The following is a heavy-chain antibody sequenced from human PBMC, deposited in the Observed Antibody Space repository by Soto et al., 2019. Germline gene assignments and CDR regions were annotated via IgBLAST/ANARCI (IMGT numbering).Heavy chain of an antibody. V-gene: IGHV1-69*01. Sequence: QVQLVQSGAEVKKPGSSVKVSCKASGGTFSSYAISWVRQAPGQGLEWMGGIIPIFGTANYAQKFQGRVTITADESTSKAYMEVSSLRSEDTAVYYCARWEALRYFDLRRRWFDPWGQGTLVTVSS. CDR1: GGTFSSYA. D-gene: IGHD3-9*01. CDR2: IIPIFGTA. CDR3: ARWEALRYFDLRRRWFDP. J-gene: IGHJ5*02.